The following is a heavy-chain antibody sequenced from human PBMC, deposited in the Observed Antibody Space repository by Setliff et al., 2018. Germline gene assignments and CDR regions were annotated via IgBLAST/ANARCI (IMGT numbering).Heavy chain of an antibody. Sequence: SETLSLTCTVSGGSISSYYWSWIRRPPGRGLEWIANIYYSGTTHYSPSFESRVTMSVDTSKNQFSLNLSSLTAADTAVYYCARVSGFQYMDVWGKGTTVTVSS. J-gene: IGHJ6*03. CDR1: GGSISSYY. D-gene: IGHD3-3*01. CDR2: IYYSGTT. V-gene: IGHV4-59*04. CDR3: ARVSGFQYMDV.